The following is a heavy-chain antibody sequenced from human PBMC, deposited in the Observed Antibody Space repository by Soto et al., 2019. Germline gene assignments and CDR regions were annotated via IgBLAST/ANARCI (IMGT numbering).Heavy chain of an antibody. CDR3: AIGTGYYFGH. CDR1: GFTFDDYV. Sequence: GGSLRLSCAASGFTFDDYVMHWVRQAPGKGLEWVSGISWNSGRIVYADSVEGRFTISRDNAKRSLYLQMNSLRAEDTAFYYCAIGTGYYFGHRGQGTLVTVSS. CDR2: ISWNSGRI. J-gene: IGHJ4*02. V-gene: IGHV3-9*01. D-gene: IGHD3-10*01.